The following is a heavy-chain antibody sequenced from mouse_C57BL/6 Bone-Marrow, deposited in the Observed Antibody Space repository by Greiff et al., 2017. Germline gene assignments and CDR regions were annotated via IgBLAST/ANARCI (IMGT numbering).Heavy chain of an antibody. CDR2: IDPENGDT. V-gene: IGHV14-4*01. CDR1: GFNIKDDY. CDR3: TMVTTSYYYAMDY. D-gene: IGHD2-2*01. Sequence: VQLQQSGAELVRPGASVKLSCTASGFNIKDDYMHWVKQRPEQGLEWIGWIDPENGDTEYASKFQGKATITADTSSNTAYLQLSSLTSEDTAVYYCTMVTTSYYYAMDYWGQGTSVTVSS. J-gene: IGHJ4*01.